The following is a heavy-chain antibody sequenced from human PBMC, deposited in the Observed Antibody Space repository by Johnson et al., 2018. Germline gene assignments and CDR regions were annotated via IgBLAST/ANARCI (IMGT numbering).Heavy chain of an antibody. CDR1: GFTFSSYA. J-gene: IGHJ1*01. CDR3: AKDVGDTMIVVVIEYFQH. Sequence: EVQLVESGGGLVQPGGSLRLSCAASGFTFSSYAMSWVRQAPGKGLECVSAISGSGGSTYYADSVKGRFTISRDNSKNTLYLQMNSLRAEDTAVYYCAKDVGDTMIVVVIEYFQHWGQGTLVTVSS. D-gene: IGHD3-22*01. CDR2: ISGSGGST. V-gene: IGHV3-23*04.